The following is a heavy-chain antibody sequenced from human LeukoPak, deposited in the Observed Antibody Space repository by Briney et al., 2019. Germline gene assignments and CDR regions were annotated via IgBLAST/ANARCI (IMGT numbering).Heavy chain of an antibody. CDR1: GFTFSSYS. J-gene: IGHJ6*02. CDR2: ISSSSSYI. Sequence: PGGSLRLSCAASGFTFSSYSMNWVRQAPGKGLEWVSSISSSSSYIYYADSVKGRFTISRDNAKNSLYLQMSSLRAEDAAVYYCARLTGSKADGMDVWGQGTTVTVSS. CDR3: ARLTGSKADGMDV. V-gene: IGHV3-21*01. D-gene: IGHD1-14*01.